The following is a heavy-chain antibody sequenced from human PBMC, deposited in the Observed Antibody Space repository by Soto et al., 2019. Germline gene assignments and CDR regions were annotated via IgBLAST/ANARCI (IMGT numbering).Heavy chain of an antibody. D-gene: IGHD3-3*02. V-gene: IGHV4-4*02. CDR2: IHHSGST. CDR1: AGSISSRNW. J-gene: IGHJ3*02. CDR3: ARVLGNDAFDI. Sequence: SETLSLTCAVSAGSISSRNWWTWVRQSPGKGLEWIGEIHHSGSTNYNPSLKSRVTISVDNSKNQFSLKLSSVTAADTAVYYCARVLGNDAFDIWGQGTMVTVS.